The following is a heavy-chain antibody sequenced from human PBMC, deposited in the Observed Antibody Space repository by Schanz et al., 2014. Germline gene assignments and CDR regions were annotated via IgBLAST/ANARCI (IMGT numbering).Heavy chain of an antibody. D-gene: IGHD6-13*01. Sequence: EVQLVESGGGLVQPGGSLRLSCTASGFTFSDYWMSWVRQAPGKGLEYISAISNNGDSTYYADSVKGRFTISRDNSKNTLFLQMSSLRAEDTAVYYCAKSQGSSFDSWGQGTLVTVSS. V-gene: IGHV3-64D*06. CDR3: AKSQGSSFDS. CDR2: ISNNGDST. CDR1: GFTFSDYW. J-gene: IGHJ4*02.